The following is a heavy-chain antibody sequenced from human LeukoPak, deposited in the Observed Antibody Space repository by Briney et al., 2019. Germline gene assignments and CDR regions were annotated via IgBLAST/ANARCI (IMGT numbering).Heavy chain of an antibody. CDR2: IIPIFGTA. CDR1: GGTFSSYA. D-gene: IGHD6-13*01. CDR3: XSLEAXADPWGY. V-gene: IGHV1-69*13. J-gene: IGHJ4*01. Sequence: ASVTVSCKASGGTFSSYAISWVRQAPGQGLGWMGGIIPIFGTANYAQKFQGRVTITADESTSTAYMELSSLRSEDTAVYYCXSLEAXADPWGYWGXXTXVXVSS.